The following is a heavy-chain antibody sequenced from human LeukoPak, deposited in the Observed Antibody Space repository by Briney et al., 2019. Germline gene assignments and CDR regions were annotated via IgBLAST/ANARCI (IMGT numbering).Heavy chain of an antibody. CDR2: IYYGGST. Sequence: SETLSLTCTVSGGSICSSDYYWGWIRQPPGKGLGWIATIYYGGSTYYNPSLKSRVTISVDTSKNQFSLKLSSVTAADTAVYYCAGDVSSGYGGFDYWGQGSLVTVSS. V-gene: IGHV4-39*07. CDR3: AGDVSSGYGGFDY. J-gene: IGHJ4*02. CDR1: GGSICSSDYY. D-gene: IGHD5-12*01.